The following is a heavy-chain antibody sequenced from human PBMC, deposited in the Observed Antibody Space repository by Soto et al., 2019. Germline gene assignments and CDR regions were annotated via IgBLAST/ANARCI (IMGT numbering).Heavy chain of an antibody. CDR2: IYHSGST. CDR1: SGSISSSNW. CDR3: ARVGSMGSSSWVEFDY. J-gene: IGHJ4*02. V-gene: IGHV4-4*02. D-gene: IGHD6-13*01. Sequence: SETLSLTCAVSSGSISSSNWWSWVRQPPGKGLEWIGEIYHSGSTNYNPSLKSRVTISVDKSKNQFSLKLSSVTAADTAVYYCARVGSMGSSSWVEFDYWGQGTLVTVSS.